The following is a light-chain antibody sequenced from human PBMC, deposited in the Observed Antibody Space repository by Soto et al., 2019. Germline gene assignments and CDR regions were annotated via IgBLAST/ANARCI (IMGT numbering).Light chain of an antibody. Sequence: DIQMTQSPSTLSASVGYRVTLTCRASQSISSWLAWYQQKPGKAPKLLIYDASSLESGVPSRFSGSGSGTEFTLTISSLQPDDFATYYCQQYNSYWTFGQGTKVDIK. CDR2: DAS. V-gene: IGKV1-5*01. CDR1: QSISSW. J-gene: IGKJ1*01. CDR3: QQYNSYWT.